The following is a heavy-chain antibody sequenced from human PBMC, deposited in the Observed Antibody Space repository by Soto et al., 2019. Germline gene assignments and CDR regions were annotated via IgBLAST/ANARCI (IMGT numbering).Heavy chain of an antibody. CDR2: THYSGST. D-gene: IGHD3-3*01. CDR1: GGSISSYY. CDR3: AKEDGYWSGYNV. V-gene: IGHV4-59*01. Sequence: KTSETLSLTCTVSGGSISSYYWSWIRQPPGKGLEWIGYTHYSGSTNQNPSLKSRVTISLDTSKNQFSLKLTSVTAADTAVYYCAKEDGYWSGYNVWGQGTLVTVSS. J-gene: IGHJ4*02.